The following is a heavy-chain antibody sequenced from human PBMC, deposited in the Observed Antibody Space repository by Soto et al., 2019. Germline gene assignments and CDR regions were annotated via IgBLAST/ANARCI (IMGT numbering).Heavy chain of an antibody. V-gene: IGHV3-30*18. CDR1: GFTFSSYG. J-gene: IGHJ6*02. D-gene: IGHD2-2*01. CDR2: ISYDGSNK. CDR3: AKGYCSSTSCYPAYYYYYGMDV. Sequence: GGSLRLSCAASGFTFSSYGMHWVRQAPGKGLEWVAVISYDGSNKYYADSVKGRFTISRDNSKNTLYLQMNSLRAEDTAVYYCAKGYCSSTSCYPAYYYYYGMDVWGQGTTVTVSS.